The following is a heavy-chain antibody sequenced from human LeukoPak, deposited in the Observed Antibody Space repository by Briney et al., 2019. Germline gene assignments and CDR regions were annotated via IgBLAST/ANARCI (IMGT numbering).Heavy chain of an antibody. J-gene: IGHJ5*02. CDR1: GYTFTSYD. V-gene: IGHV1-8*01. CDR2: MNPNSGNT. D-gene: IGHD1-14*01. Sequence: EASVTVSCKASGYTFTSYDINWVRQAPGQGLEWMGWMNPNSGNTGYAQKFQGRVTMTRNTSISTAYMELSSLRSEDTAVYYCARGGRNPRGYWFDPWGQGTLVTVSS. CDR3: ARGGRNPRGYWFDP.